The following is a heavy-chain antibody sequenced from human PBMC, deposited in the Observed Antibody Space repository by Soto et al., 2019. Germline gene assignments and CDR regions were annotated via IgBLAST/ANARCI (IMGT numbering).Heavy chain of an antibody. CDR2: MGGSGRST. V-gene: IGHV3-23*01. D-gene: IGHD3-10*01. CDR1: GLTFSSYS. J-gene: IGHJ5*01. CDR3: AKDLPGELLPTCFDS. Sequence: EGCRRLSGCASGLTFSSYSMTWVRQAPGKGLEGVSSMGGSGRSTYYTDSVKGRFTISRDNSKITLYLQITSLRAEDTALYYWAKDLPGELLPTCFDSWVRGTLVTV.